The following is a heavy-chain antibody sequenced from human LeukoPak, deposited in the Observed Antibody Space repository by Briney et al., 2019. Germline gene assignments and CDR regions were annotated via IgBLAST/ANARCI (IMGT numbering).Heavy chain of an antibody. J-gene: IGHJ4*02. V-gene: IGHV3-23*01. CDR2: ITGSGAFT. Sequence: GGSLRLSCAASGFTFSSYAMSWVRQAPGKGLEWVSAITGSGAFTDYADSVKGRFTISRDNSKNTLYLQMNSLRADDTALSYCSKRSAESSGYFDYWGQGTLVTVSS. CDR3: SKRSAESSGYFDY. CDR1: GFTFSSYA. D-gene: IGHD6-19*01.